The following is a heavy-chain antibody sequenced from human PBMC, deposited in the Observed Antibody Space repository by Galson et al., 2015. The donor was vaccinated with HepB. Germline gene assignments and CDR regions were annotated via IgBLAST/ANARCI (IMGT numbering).Heavy chain of an antibody. V-gene: IGHV1-2*02. CDR1: GYTFTGYY. Sequence: SVKVSCKASGYTFTGYYMHWVRQAPGQGLEWMGWINPNSGGTNYAQKFQGRVTMTRDTSISTAYMELSRLRSDDTAVYYCARDPLSRLQYYDYWGQGTLVTVSS. CDR3: ARDPLSRLQYYDY. CDR2: INPNSGGT. J-gene: IGHJ4*02. D-gene: IGHD5-24*01.